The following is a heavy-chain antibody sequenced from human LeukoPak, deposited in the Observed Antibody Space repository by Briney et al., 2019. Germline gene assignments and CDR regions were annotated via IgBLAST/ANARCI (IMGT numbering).Heavy chain of an antibody. D-gene: IGHD6-6*01. J-gene: IGHJ4*02. Sequence: PGGSLRLSCAASGFTFSDYYMSWIRQAPGKGLEWVSYISSSGSTIYYADSVKGRFIISRDNAKNSLYLQMNSLRAEDTAVYYCARYPVAARPGYFDYWGQGTLVTVSS. V-gene: IGHV3-11*01. CDR1: GFTFSDYY. CDR3: ARYPVAARPGYFDY. CDR2: ISSSGSTI.